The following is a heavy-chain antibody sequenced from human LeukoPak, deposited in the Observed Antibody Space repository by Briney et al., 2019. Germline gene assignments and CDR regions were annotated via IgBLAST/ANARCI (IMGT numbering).Heavy chain of an antibody. CDR2: ISGYNGNT. D-gene: IGHD5-12*01. CDR3: ARDCGYQCLFDY. Sequence: GASVKVSCKASGYSFSNYGISWVRQAPGQGLEWMGWISGYNGNTNYAQKFQGRVTMTTDPSTSTAYMELGSLRSDDTAVYYCARDCGYQCLFDYWGQGTLVTVSS. V-gene: IGHV1-18*01. CDR1: GYSFSNYG. J-gene: IGHJ4*02.